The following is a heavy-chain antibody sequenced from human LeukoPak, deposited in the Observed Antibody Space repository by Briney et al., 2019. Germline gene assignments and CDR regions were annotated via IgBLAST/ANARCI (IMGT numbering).Heavy chain of an antibody. J-gene: IGHJ5*02. V-gene: IGHV5-51*01. CDR3: ARGRQPYYDFWSGYYWFDH. D-gene: IGHD3-3*01. CDR1: GYSFTNYW. CDR2: IYPGDSDT. Sequence: GESLKISCKGSGYSFTNYWIGWVRQMPGKGLEWMGIIYPGDSDTRYSPSFQGQVTISADKSISTAYLQWSSLKASDTAMYYCARGRQPYYDFWSGYYWFDHWGQGTLVTVSS.